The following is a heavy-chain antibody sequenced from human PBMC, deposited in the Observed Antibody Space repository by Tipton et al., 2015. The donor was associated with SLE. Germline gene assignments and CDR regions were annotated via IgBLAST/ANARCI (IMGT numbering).Heavy chain of an antibody. D-gene: IGHD5-12*01. Sequence: TLSLTCTVSGGSISSHYWGWIRQPPGKGLEWIGSIYYSGSTYYNPSLKSRVTISVDTSKNQFSLKLSSVTAADTAVYYCARAGYSGYDYNYWGQGTLVTVSS. CDR2: IYYSGST. J-gene: IGHJ4*02. CDR3: ARAGYSGYDYNY. CDR1: GGSISSHY. V-gene: IGHV4-39*07.